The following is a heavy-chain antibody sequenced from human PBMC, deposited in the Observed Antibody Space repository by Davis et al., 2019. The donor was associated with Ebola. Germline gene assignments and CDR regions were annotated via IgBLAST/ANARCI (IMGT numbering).Heavy chain of an antibody. CDR2: INPSGGST. J-gene: IGHJ6*03. V-gene: IGHV1-46*01. CDR3: ARDGIRCSSTSCYVSYYYYYMDV. D-gene: IGHD2-2*01. Sequence: ASVKVSCKASGYTFTSYYMHWVRQAPGQGLEWMGIINPSGGSTSYAQKFQGRVTMTRDTSTSTVYMELSSLRSEDTAVYYCARDGIRCSSTSCYVSYYYYYMDVWGKGTTVTVSS. CDR1: GYTFTSYY.